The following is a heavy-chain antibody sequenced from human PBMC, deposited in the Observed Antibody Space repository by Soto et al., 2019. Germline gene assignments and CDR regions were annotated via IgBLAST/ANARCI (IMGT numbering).Heavy chain of an antibody. CDR2: INPNSGGT. J-gene: IGHJ4*02. Sequence: QVQPVQSGAEVRKPGASVKVSCKASGYTFSDYYIHWVRQAPGQGLEWMGWINPNSGGTKYAPKFQGGVTMTGNTSITTAYTELSTLRSGDTAVYYCAREPATAKPEGVDFWGQGTLVTVSS. CDR1: GYTFSDYY. D-gene: IGHD1-1*01. CDR3: AREPATAKPEGVDF. V-gene: IGHV1-2*02.